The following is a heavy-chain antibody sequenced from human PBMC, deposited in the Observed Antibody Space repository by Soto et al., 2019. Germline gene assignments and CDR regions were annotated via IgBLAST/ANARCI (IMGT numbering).Heavy chain of an antibody. CDR2: FDPEDGET. V-gene: IGHV1-24*01. J-gene: IGHJ4*02. CDR1: GYTLTELS. D-gene: IGHD6-13*01. Sequence: RASVKVSCKVSGYTLTELSMHWVRQAPGKGLEWMGGFDPEDGETIYAQKFQGRVTMTEDTSTDTAYMELSSLRSEDTAVYYCATDLPLYSSRGGPHYWGQGTLVTVSS. CDR3: ATDLPLYSSRGGPHY.